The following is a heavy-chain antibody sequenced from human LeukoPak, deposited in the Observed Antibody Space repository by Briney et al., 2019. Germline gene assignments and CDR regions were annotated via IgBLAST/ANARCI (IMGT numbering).Heavy chain of an antibody. V-gene: IGHV1-2*02. CDR3: ARGYYDSSDFEYFQH. D-gene: IGHD3-22*01. Sequence: ASVRVSCKASGYSFTGNYMHWVRQAPGQGLEWMGWINPNSGDTNFAQKFQGRVTMTRDTSISTVYMELSRLRSDDTAVFYCARGYYDSSDFEYFQHWGQGTLVTVSS. CDR1: GYSFTGNY. CDR2: INPNSGDT. J-gene: IGHJ1*01.